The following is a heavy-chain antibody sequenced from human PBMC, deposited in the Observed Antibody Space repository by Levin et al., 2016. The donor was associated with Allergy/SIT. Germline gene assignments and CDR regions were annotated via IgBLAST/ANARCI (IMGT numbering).Heavy chain of an antibody. J-gene: IGHJ4*02. D-gene: IGHD3-22*01. CDR2: ISSSSSYI. Sequence: GGSLRLSCAASGFTFSSYSMNWVRQAPGKGLEWVSSISSSSSYIYYADSVKGRFTISRDNAKNSLYLQMNSLRAEDTAVYYCARASHYYDSSGYWFDYWGQGTLVTVSS. V-gene: IGHV3-21*01. CDR3: ARASHYYDSSGYWFDY. CDR1: GFTFSSYS.